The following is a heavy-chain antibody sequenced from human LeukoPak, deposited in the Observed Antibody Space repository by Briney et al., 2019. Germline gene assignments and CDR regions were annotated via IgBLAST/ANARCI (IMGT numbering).Heavy chain of an antibody. V-gene: IGHV3-33*06. Sequence: GGSLRLSCAASGFTFSSFGMHWVRQAPAKGLEWLAVISYDGTNKYYAESVKGRFTISRDNSKNTLYLQMNSLSAEDTAVYYCAKDHYVSGRYDAFDIWGQGTMVTVSS. CDR1: GFTFSSFG. CDR2: ISYDGTNK. J-gene: IGHJ3*02. D-gene: IGHD3-10*01. CDR3: AKDHYVSGRYDAFDI.